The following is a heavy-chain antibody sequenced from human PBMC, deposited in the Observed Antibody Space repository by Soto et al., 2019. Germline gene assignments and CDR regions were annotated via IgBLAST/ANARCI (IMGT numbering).Heavy chain of an antibody. CDR1: GFTVSYFG. D-gene: IGHD1-7*01. V-gene: IGHV3-30-3*01. CDR3: ARDWAWNYDY. CDR2: ISSDGGKA. Sequence: QVQLVESGGGVVQPGRSLRLSCAASGFTVSYFGLHWVRQAPGKGLEWVAFISSDGGKAYYADSMKGQFTISRDNSKNTLDLQMNSLKPEDTAVYYCARDWAWNYDYWGQGTLVTVSS. J-gene: IGHJ4*02.